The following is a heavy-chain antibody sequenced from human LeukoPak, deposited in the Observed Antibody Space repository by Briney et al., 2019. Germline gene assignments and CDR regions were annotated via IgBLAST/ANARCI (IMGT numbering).Heavy chain of an antibody. CDR1: GFTFSNW. J-gene: IGHJ4*02. CDR3: GSFGVIWEIDY. D-gene: IGHD2/OR15-2a*01. Sequence: GGSLRLSCAASGFTFSNWMHWVRQAPGKGLVWVSRINSDGSGADYADSVKGRFTISRDNAKNTLHLQMNSLRAEDTAVYYCGSFGVIWEIDYWGQGTLVTVSS. V-gene: IGHV3-74*01. CDR2: INSDGSGA.